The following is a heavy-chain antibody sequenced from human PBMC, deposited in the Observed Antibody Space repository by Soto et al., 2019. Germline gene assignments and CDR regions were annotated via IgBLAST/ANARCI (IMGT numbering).Heavy chain of an antibody. CDR3: THITITGFDY. V-gene: IGHV3-73*02. D-gene: IGHD5-12*01. J-gene: IGHJ4*02. CDR1: GFTFSGSA. CDR2: IRSKANSYAT. Sequence: EVQLVESGGGLVQPGGSLKLSCAASGFTFSGSAMHWVRQASGKGLEWVGRIRSKANSYATAYAASVKGRFTISRDDSMNTAYLQMHSLKTEDTAVYYCTHITITGFDYWGQGTLVTVSS.